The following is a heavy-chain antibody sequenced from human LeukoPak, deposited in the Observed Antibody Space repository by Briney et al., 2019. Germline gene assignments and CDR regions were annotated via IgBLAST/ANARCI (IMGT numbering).Heavy chain of an antibody. V-gene: IGHV1-24*01. D-gene: IGHD6-19*01. CDR1: GYTLTELS. CDR2: FDPEDGET. CDR3: ARVVSGLEDAFDI. Sequence: GASVKVSCKVSGYTLTELSMHWVRQAPGKGLGWMGGFDPEDGETIYAQKFQGRVTMTEDTSTDTAYMEPSSLRSEDTAVYYCARVVSGLEDAFDIWGQGTMVTVSS. J-gene: IGHJ3*02.